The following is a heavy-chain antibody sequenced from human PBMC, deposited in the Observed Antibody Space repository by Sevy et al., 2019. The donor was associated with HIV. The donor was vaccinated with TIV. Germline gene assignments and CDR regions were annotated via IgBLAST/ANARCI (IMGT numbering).Heavy chain of an antibody. V-gene: IGHV1-69*13. D-gene: IGHD3-22*01. CDR2: IISKFGTT. Sequence: SVKVSCKASGGSFSNFPVSWVRQAPGQGLEWMGMIISKFGTTDYAGKFQGRVTITGDQSTTTAYMELTSLSSDDTALYYWAREIPDGVSGYYSVNAFDIWGQGTKVTVSS. CDR1: GGSFSNFP. CDR3: AREIPDGVSGYYSVNAFDI. J-gene: IGHJ3*02.